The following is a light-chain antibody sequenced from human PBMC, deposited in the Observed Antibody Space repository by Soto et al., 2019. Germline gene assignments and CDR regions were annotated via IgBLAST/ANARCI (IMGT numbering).Light chain of an antibody. CDR2: DAS. J-gene: IGKJ4*01. V-gene: IGKV3D-20*01. CDR3: QQYGSSPRLT. CDR1: QSVSSRY. Sequence: EIVSTQSPATLSLSPGERATLSCVASQSVSSRYLARYQQKPGLAPRLLIYDASSRATGIPDRCSGSGSGTDFTLTISRLEPEDVAVYDCQQYGSSPRLTFGVGTKVVIK.